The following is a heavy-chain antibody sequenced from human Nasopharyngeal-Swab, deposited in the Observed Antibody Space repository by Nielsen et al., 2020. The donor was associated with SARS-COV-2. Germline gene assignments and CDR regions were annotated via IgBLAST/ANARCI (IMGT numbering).Heavy chain of an antibody. CDR3: ARDLSPYNDYYDSSGPLGY. V-gene: IGHV1-69*13. CDR1: GGTFSSYA. D-gene: IGHD3-22*01. CDR2: IIPIFGTA. Sequence: SVKVSCKASGGTFSSYAISWVRQAPGQGLEWMGGIIPIFGTANYAQKFQGRVTITADESTSTAYMELSSLRSEDTAVYYCARDLSPYNDYYDSSGPLGYWGQGTLVTVSS. J-gene: IGHJ4*02.